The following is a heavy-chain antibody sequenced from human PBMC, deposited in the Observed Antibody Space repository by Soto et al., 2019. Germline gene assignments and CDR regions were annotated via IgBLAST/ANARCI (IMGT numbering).Heavy chain of an antibody. CDR2: IYYFGAY. CDR1: GASVSSYY. V-gene: IGHV4-59*02. D-gene: IGHD1-7*01. CDR3: ARTPETRDWLDP. J-gene: IGHJ5*02. Sequence: SETLSLTCSVSGASVSSYYWSWVRQPPGKGLEWIGYIYYFGAYNYNPSLKSRVTISVDTSKNQFSLKLTSVTAADTAVYYCARTPETRDWLDPWGQGTLVTVSS.